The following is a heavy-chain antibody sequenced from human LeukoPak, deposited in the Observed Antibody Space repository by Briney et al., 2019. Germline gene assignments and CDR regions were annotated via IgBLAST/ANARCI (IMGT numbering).Heavy chain of an antibody. J-gene: IGHJ4*02. V-gene: IGHV1-8*02. CDR3: ASFVHGSGSPT. CDR1: GYTFTSYA. Sequence: ASVKVSCKASGYTFTSYAMNWVRQAPGQGLEWMGWMNPNSGNTGYAQKFQGRVTMTRNTSISTAYMELSSLRSEDTAVYYCASFVHGSGSPTWGQGTLVTVSS. D-gene: IGHD3-10*01. CDR2: MNPNSGNT.